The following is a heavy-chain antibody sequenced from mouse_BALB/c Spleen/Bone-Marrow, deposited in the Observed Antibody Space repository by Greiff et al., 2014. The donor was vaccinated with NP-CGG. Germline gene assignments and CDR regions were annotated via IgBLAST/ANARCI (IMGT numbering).Heavy chain of an antibody. V-gene: IGHV1S135*01. D-gene: IGHD3-1*01. CDR2: IDPYNGDT. CDR3: PRVVYSGGFVY. Sequence: VQLQQPGPELVKPGASVKVSCKASGYSFTDYNMYWVKQSHGKSLESIGYIDPYNGDTSYNQKFKGRATLTVDKSSNTAFMHLNSWPSEDSAVYYRPRVVYSGGFVYWAKGLWSLSLQ. CDR1: GYSFTDYN. J-gene: IGHJ3*01.